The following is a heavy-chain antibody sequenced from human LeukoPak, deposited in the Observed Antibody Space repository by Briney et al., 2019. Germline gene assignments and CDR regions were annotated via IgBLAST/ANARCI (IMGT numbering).Heavy chain of an antibody. CDR1: GFTFGDYA. CDR3: ARHDARRYYGYGD. D-gene: IGHD3-10*01. CDR2: IYYSGST. J-gene: IGHJ4*02. V-gene: IGHV4-39*01. Sequence: GSLRLSCTASGFTFGDYAMSWIRQPPGKGLEWIGTIYYSGSTYYNPSLKSRVIISVDTSKNQFSLKLSSVTAADTAVYYCARHDARRYYGYGDWGQGTLVTVSS.